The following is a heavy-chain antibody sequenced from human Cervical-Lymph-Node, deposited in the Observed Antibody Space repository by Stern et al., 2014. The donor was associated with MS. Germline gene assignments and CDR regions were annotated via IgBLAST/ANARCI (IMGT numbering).Heavy chain of an antibody. CDR3: AHRRVATNPLYFDY. CDR1: DFALRTHGAG. CDR2: FYWDDKQ. Sequence: QVTLRESGPALVKPTETLTLTCTFSDFALRTHGAGVAWIRQAPGKALEXLAVFYWDDKQRYSPSLQGRLTVTRDTSRTQVVLTMTDVDPLDTATYFCAHRRVATNPLYFDYWGQGALVTVSS. D-gene: IGHD2-15*01. J-gene: IGHJ4*02. V-gene: IGHV2-5*02.